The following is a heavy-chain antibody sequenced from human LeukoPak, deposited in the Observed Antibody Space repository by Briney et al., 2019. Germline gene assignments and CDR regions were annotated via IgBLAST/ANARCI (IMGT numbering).Heavy chain of an antibody. D-gene: IGHD1-26*01. CDR1: GYTLTELS. V-gene: IGHV1-24*01. J-gene: IGHJ6*02. CDR2: FDPEDGET. CDR3: ATSSRSGSYSYYYGMDV. Sequence: ASVKVSCKVSGYTLTELSMHWVRQAPGKGLEWMGGFDPEDGETIYAQKFQGRVTMTEDTSTDTAYMELSSLRSEDTAVYYCATSSRSGSYSYYYGMDVCGQGTTVTVSS.